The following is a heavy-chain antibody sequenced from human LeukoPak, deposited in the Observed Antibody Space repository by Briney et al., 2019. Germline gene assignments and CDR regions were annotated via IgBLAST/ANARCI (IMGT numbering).Heavy chain of an antibody. D-gene: IGHD6-13*01. Sequence: GGSLRLSCAASGFTFSSYAMHWVRKAPGKGLEWVAVISYDGSNKYYADSVKGRFTISRDNSKNTLYLQMNSLRAEDTAVYYCARGMGIAAAGLYYFDYWGQGTLVTVSS. CDR1: GFTFSSYA. J-gene: IGHJ4*02. CDR3: ARGMGIAAAGLYYFDY. CDR2: ISYDGSNK. V-gene: IGHV3-30-3*01.